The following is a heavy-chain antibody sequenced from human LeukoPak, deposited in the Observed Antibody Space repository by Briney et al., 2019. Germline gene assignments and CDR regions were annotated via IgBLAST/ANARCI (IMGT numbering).Heavy chain of an antibody. Sequence: ASVKVSCKASGYTFISYGISWVRQAPGQGLEWMGWISGYNGNTNYPQKFQGRVTMTTDTSTSTVYMELRSLRSDDTAVYYCARQHPNYYFDYWGQGTLVTVSS. D-gene: IGHD4/OR15-4a*01. CDR3: ARQHPNYYFDY. J-gene: IGHJ4*02. CDR1: GYTFISYG. V-gene: IGHV1-18*01. CDR2: ISGYNGNT.